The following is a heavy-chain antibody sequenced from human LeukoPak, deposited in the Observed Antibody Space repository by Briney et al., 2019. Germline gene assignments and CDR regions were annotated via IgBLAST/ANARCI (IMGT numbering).Heavy chain of an antibody. CDR3: ARESGGYSYGYYYYMDV. J-gene: IGHJ6*03. D-gene: IGHD5-18*01. Sequence: GGSLRLSCAASGFTFSSYWMSWVRQAPGKGLEWVANIKQDGSEKYYVDSVKGRFTISRDNAKNSLCLQMNSLRAEDTAVYYCARESGGYSYGYYYYMDVWGQGTTVTVSS. CDR2: IKQDGSEK. V-gene: IGHV3-7*01. CDR1: GFTFSSYW.